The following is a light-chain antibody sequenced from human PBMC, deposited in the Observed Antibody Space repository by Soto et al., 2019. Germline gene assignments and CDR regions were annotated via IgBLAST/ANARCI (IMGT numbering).Light chain of an antibody. CDR1: STDVGGYNY. CDR2: EVS. CDR3: GSYTSTDTPSV. J-gene: IGLJ1*01. Sequence: QSFLAQPSSVSGSPGQSITISCTGTSTDVGGYNYVSWYQHHPGKGPKLIIYEVSNRPSGVSDRFSGSKSGNKASLIISNLEAEDESDYYCGSYTSTDTPSVFGTGTKVTVL. V-gene: IGLV2-14*01.